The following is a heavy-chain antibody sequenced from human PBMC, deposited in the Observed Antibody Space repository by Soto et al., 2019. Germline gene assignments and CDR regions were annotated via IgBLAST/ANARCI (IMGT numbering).Heavy chain of an antibody. CDR2: IYHSGSP. Sequence: QVQLQESGPRLVKPSGTLSLTCAVSGGAISSINWWSWVRQPPGKGLEWIGEIYHSGSPNYNPSLKIRDTISVDKSKNQCALKLSSVTAADTAVYYCARGYYYDNGAFDIWGRGTMVTVSS. D-gene: IGHD3-22*01. J-gene: IGHJ3*02. CDR1: GGAISSINW. V-gene: IGHV4-4*02. CDR3: ARGYYYDNGAFDI.